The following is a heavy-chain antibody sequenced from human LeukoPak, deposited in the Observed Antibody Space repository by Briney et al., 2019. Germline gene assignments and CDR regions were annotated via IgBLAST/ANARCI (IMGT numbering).Heavy chain of an antibody. V-gene: IGHV3-48*04. Sequence: GGTLRLSCAASGFTFSSYGMSWVRPAPGKGLEWVSYISSSGSIIYYADSVKGRFTISRDNAKNSLYLQMNSLRAEDTAVYYCARDTVTRLSRFDYWGQGTLVTVSS. CDR3: ARDTVTRLSRFDY. CDR2: ISSSGSII. CDR1: GFTFSSYG. J-gene: IGHJ4*02. D-gene: IGHD4-17*01.